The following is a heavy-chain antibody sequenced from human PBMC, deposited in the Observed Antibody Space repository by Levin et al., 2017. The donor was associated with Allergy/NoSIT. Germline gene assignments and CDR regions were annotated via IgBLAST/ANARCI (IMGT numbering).Heavy chain of an antibody. CDR2: IKSKTDGGTT. CDR3: TSRQGRCKGCSSTSWDYYMDV. J-gene: IGHJ6*03. V-gene: IGHV3-15*01. CDR1: GFTFSNAW. D-gene: IGHD2-2*01. Sequence: GGSLRLSCAASGFTFSNAWMSWVRQAPGKGLEWVGRIKSKTDGGTTDYAAPVKGRFTISRDDSKNTLYLQMNSLKTEDTAVYYCTSRQGRCKGCSSTSWDYYMDVWGKGTTVTVSS.